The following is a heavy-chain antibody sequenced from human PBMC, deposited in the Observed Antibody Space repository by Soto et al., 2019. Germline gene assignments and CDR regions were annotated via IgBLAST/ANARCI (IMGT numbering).Heavy chain of an antibody. CDR1: GFSFSSYG. CDR3: ASDSHPRLLGATSLFDY. Sequence: GGSLRLSCAASGFSFSSYGMQWVRQAPGKGLEWVAVISYDGSNKYYADSVKDRFTISRDNSKNTLYLQMNSLRAEDTAVYYCASDSHPRLLGATSLFDYWGQGNLVTVSS. CDR2: ISYDGSNK. V-gene: IGHV3-30*03. J-gene: IGHJ4*02. D-gene: IGHD1-26*01.